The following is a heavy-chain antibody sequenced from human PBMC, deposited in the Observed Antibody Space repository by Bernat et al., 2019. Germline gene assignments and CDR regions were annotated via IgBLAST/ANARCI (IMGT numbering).Heavy chain of an antibody. V-gene: IGHV3-66*01. CDR2: IYSGGST. J-gene: IGHJ4*02. CDR1: GFTVSSNY. CDR3: ASPRTTYSSSWYGLVY. D-gene: IGHD6-13*01. Sequence: EVQLVESGGGLVQPGGSLRLSCAASGFTVSSNYMSWVRQAPGKGLEWVSVIYSGGSTYYADSVKGRFTISRDNSKNTLYFQMNSLRAEDTAVYYCASPRTTYSSSWYGLVYWGQGTLVTVSS.